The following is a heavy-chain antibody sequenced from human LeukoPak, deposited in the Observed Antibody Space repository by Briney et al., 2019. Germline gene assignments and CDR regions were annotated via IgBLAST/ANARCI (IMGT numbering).Heavy chain of an antibody. D-gene: IGHD2-8*01. CDR3: ARVYGFSDAFDI. J-gene: IGHJ3*02. Sequence: PGGSLRLSCAASGFTFSSYSMNWVRQAPGKGLEWVSSISSSSSYIYYADSVKGRFTISRDNAKNSLYLQMNSLRAEDTAVYYCARVYGFSDAFDIWGQGTMVTVSS. CDR1: GFTFSSYS. V-gene: IGHV3-21*01. CDR2: ISSSSSYI.